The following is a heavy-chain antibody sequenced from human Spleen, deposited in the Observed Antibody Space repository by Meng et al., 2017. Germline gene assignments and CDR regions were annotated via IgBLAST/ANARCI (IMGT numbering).Heavy chain of an antibody. Sequence: SETLSLTCAVSGYSISSGYYWGWIRQPPGKGLEWIGSIYHSGSTYYNSSLKSRVTISVDTSKNQFSLKLSSVTAADTAVYYCASMICGGDCYSIASWGQGTLVTVSS. V-gene: IGHV4-38-2*01. D-gene: IGHD2-21*02. J-gene: IGHJ4*02. CDR2: IYHSGST. CDR3: ASMICGGDCYSIAS. CDR1: GYSISSGYY.